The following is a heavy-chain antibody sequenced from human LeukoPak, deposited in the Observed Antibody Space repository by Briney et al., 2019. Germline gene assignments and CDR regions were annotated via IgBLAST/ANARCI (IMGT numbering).Heavy chain of an antibody. CDR2: ISGSGGST. J-gene: IGHJ6*03. CDR1: GFTFSSYS. V-gene: IGHV3-23*01. CDR3: AKGGPTYNYYYYMDV. Sequence: GGSLRLSCAASGFTFSSYSMNWVRQAPGKGLEWVSAISGSGGSTYYADSVKGRFTISRDNSKNTLYLQMNSLRAEDTAVYYCAKGGPTYNYYYYMDVWGKGTTVTISS. D-gene: IGHD1-14*01.